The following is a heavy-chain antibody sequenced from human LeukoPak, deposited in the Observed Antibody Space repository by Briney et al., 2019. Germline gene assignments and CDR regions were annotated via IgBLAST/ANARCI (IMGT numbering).Heavy chain of an antibody. V-gene: IGHV4-31*03. CDR2: IYYSGST. D-gene: IGHD2-2*01. CDR3: ARDRGLGYCSSTSCEHNWFDP. CDR1: GGSISSGGYY. J-gene: IGHJ5*02. Sequence: SETLSLTCTVSGGSISSGGYYWSWIRQHPGKGLEWIGYIYYSGSTYYNPSLKSRVTISVDTSKNQFSLKLSSVTAADTAVYYCARDRGLGYCSSTSCEHNWFDPWGREPWSPSPQ.